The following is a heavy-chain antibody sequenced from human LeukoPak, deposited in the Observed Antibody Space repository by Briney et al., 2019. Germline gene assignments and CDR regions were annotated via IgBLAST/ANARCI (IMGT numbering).Heavy chain of an antibody. D-gene: IGHD6-19*01. J-gene: IGHJ4*02. Sequence: PSQTLSLTCSVSGGSITSGGYYWSWIPQPTGNGLEWIGRVYSSDDTTYNPSLTRRVTISLDTSKNPFSLKLSSVTAADTAVYFWAREQWLSSYNFDSWGQGTLVTVSS. CDR1: GGSITSGGYY. CDR3: AREQWLSSYNFDS. V-gene: IGHV4-61*02. CDR2: VYSSDDT.